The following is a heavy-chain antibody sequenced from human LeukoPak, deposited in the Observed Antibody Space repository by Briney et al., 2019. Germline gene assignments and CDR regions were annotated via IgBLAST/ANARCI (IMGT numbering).Heavy chain of an antibody. V-gene: IGHV3-21*01. D-gene: IGHD3-10*01. CDR3: ARDMDPIGGYFDY. CDR1: GFSFSTNN. Sequence: GGSLRLSCAASGFSFSTNNMNWVRQAPGRGLEWVSSISSSSSYIYYADSVKGRFTISRDNAKNSLYLQMNSLRAEDTAVYYCARDMDPIGGYFDYWGQGTLVTVSP. CDR2: ISSSSSYI. J-gene: IGHJ4*02.